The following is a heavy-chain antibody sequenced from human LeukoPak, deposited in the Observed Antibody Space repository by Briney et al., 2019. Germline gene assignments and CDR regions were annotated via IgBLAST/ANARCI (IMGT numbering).Heavy chain of an antibody. CDR3: ATSHDSSGYYYFDY. CDR2: ISAYNVNT. Sequence: ASVKVSCKASGYTFTSHGISWVRQAPGQGLEWMGWISAYNVNTNYAQKLQGRVTMTTDTSTSTAYMELRSLRSDDTAVYYCATSHDSSGYYYFDYWGQGTLVTVSS. D-gene: IGHD3-22*01. J-gene: IGHJ4*02. CDR1: GYTFTSHG. V-gene: IGHV1-18*01.